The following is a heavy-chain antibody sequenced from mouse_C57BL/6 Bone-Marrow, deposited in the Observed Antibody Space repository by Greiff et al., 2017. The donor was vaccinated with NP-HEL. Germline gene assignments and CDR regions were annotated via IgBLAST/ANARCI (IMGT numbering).Heavy chain of an antibody. CDR2: ISSGSSTI. CDR3: ARGIYYGRSYWYFDV. Sequence: DVKLVESGGGLVKPGGSLKLSCAASGFTFSDYGMHWVRQAPEKGLEWVAYISSGSSTIYYADTVKGRFTISRDNAKNTLFLQMTSLRSEDTAMYYCARGIYYGRSYWYFDVWGTGTTVTVSS. V-gene: IGHV5-17*01. D-gene: IGHD1-1*01. J-gene: IGHJ1*03. CDR1: GFTFSDYG.